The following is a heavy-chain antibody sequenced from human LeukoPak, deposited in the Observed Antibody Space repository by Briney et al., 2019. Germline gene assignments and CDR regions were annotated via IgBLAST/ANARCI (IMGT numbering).Heavy chain of an antibody. D-gene: IGHD5-12*01. J-gene: IGHJ4*02. V-gene: IGHV3-23*01. CDR1: GFTFSNYA. CDR3: AKEIFSGLLYIDY. Sequence: PGGSLRLSCAASGFTFSNYAMSWVRQAPGKGLEWVSAITDAVGSTHYADSVKGRFTISSDNSKNTVYLQMNSLRPEDMAVYYCAKEIFSGLLYIDYWGQGTLVTVSS. CDR2: ITDAVGST.